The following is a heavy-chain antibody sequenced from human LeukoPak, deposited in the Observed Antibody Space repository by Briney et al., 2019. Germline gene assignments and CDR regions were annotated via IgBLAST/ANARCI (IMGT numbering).Heavy chain of an antibody. Sequence: GGSLRLSCAASGFTFNDYYMSWIRQAPGKGLEWVSYISSSGSTIYYADSVKGRFTISRDNAKNSLYLQMNSLRAEDTAVYYCARAETPGYSGYDRSAFDIWGQGTMVTVSS. J-gene: IGHJ3*02. CDR2: ISSSGSTI. CDR1: GFTFNDYY. D-gene: IGHD5-12*01. V-gene: IGHV3-11*01. CDR3: ARAETPGYSGYDRSAFDI.